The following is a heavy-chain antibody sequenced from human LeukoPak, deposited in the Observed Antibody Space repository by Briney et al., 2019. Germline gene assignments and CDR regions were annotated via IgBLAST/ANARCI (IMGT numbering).Heavy chain of an antibody. Sequence: PGGSLRLSCAASGFTFSSYEMNWVRQAPGKGLEWVSYISSSGSTIYYADSVKGRFTISRDNAENSLYLQMNSLRAEDTAVYYCARRLISGATHGMDVWGQGTTVTVSS. V-gene: IGHV3-48*03. CDR1: GFTFSSYE. J-gene: IGHJ6*02. CDR3: ARRLISGATHGMDV. D-gene: IGHD1-26*01. CDR2: ISSSGSTI.